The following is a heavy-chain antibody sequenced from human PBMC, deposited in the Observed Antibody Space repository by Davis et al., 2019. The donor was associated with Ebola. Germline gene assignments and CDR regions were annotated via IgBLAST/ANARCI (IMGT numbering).Heavy chain of an antibody. V-gene: IGHV1-69*10. CDR2: IIPILGIA. CDR3: ASYTGSTSCYWNCDYYYYYMDV. Sequence: SVKVSCKASGGTFSSYAISWVRQAPGQGLEWMGGIIPILGIANYAQKFQGRVTITADKSTSTAYMELSSLRSEDTAVYYCASYTGSTSCYWNCDYYYYYMDVWGKGTTVTVSS. J-gene: IGHJ6*03. CDR1: GGTFSSYA. D-gene: IGHD2-2*01.